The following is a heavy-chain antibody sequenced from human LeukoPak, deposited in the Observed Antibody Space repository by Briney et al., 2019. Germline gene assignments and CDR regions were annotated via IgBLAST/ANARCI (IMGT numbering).Heavy chain of an antibody. Sequence: GTSVKVSCKASGFTFTSSAMQWVRQARGQPLEWIGWIVVGSGNTNYAQKFQERVTITRDMSTSTAYMELSSLSSEDTAVYYCAAGRFGELFGFDYWGQGTLVTVSS. V-gene: IGHV1-58*02. D-gene: IGHD3-10*01. CDR3: AAGRFGELFGFDY. CDR1: GFTFTSSA. CDR2: IVVGSGNT. J-gene: IGHJ4*02.